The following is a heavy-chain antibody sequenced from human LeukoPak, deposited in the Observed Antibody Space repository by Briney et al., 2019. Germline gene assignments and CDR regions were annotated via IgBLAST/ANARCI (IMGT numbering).Heavy chain of an antibody. CDR3: AKPQGTMIVVGSMD. CDR2: ISGSGGSI. V-gene: IGHV3-23*01. J-gene: IGHJ4*02. Sequence: GGSLRLSCAASGFTFSSYAMSWVRQAPGKGLEWVSAISGSGGSIYYADSVKGRFTISRDNSKNTLYLQMNSLRAEGTAVYYCAKPQGTMIVVGSMDWGQGTLVTVSS. CDR1: GFTFSSYA. D-gene: IGHD3-22*01.